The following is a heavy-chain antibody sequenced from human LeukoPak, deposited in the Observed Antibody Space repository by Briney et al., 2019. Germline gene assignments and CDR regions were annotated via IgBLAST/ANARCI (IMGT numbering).Heavy chain of an antibody. CDR1: GFIFSSYA. D-gene: IGHD3-10*01. J-gene: IGHJ6*02. V-gene: IGHV3-30*04. CDR3: ASLYGSGSYYNPYYYGMDV. CDR2: ISSDGRHI. Sequence: PGRSLRLSCAASGFIFSSYAVHWVRQAPGKGLEWVAVISSDGRHIFYADSVKGRFTISRDNAKNSLYLQMNSLRAEDTAVYYCASLYGSGSYYNPYYYGMDVWGQGTTVTVSS.